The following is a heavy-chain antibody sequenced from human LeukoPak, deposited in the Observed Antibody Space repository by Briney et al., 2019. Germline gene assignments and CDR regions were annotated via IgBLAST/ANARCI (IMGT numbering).Heavy chain of an antibody. CDR1: GGSFSGYY. Sequence: SETLSLTCAVYGGSFSGYYWSWIRQPPGKGLEWIGEINHSGSTNYNPSLKSRVTISVDTSKNQFSLKLSSVTAADTAVYYCARTPMVRGQIFDYWGQGTLVTVSS. J-gene: IGHJ4*02. V-gene: IGHV4-34*01. CDR3: ARTPMVRGQIFDY. CDR2: INHSGST. D-gene: IGHD3-10*01.